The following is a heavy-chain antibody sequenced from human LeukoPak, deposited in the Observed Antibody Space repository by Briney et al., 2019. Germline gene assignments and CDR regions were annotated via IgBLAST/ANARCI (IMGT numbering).Heavy chain of an antibody. CDR2: IYYSGST. Sequence: SETLSLTCTVCGGSISRYYWSWIRQPPGKGLEWSGYIYYSGSTNYNPSLKSRVTISVDTSKHQFSLKLSSVTAGDTAVYYCARVVATARTYGMDVWGQGTTVTVSS. V-gene: IGHV4-59*01. J-gene: IGHJ6*02. CDR1: GGSISRYY. CDR3: ARVVATARTYGMDV. D-gene: IGHD5-12*01.